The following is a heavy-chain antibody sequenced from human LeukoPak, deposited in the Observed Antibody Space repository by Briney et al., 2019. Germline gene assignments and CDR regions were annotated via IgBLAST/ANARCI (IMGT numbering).Heavy chain of an antibody. CDR2: IYTSGST. J-gene: IGHJ3*02. CDR1: GGSISSGSYY. D-gene: IGHD3-10*01. CDR3: ARGRLWFGELNI. Sequence: PSETLSLTCTVSGGSISSGSYYWSWIRQPAGKGLEWIGRIYTSGSTNYNPSLKSRVTMSLDTSKNHFSLKLRSVTAADTAVYYCARGRLWFGELNIWGQGTMVTVSS. V-gene: IGHV4-61*02.